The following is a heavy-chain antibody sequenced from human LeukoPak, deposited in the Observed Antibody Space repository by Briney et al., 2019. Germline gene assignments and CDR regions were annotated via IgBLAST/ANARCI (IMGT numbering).Heavy chain of an antibody. D-gene: IGHD2-2*01. V-gene: IGHV4-39*01. CDR1: GGSSSSRRYY. Sequence: SETLSLTCTVSGGSSSSRRYYWGWIRQPPGKGLEWIGSIYYSGSTYYNPSLKSRVTISVDTSKNQFSLKLSSVTATDTAVYYCARHPYQLLWLSWFDPWGQGTLVTVSS. CDR2: IYYSGST. CDR3: ARHPYQLLWLSWFDP. J-gene: IGHJ5*02.